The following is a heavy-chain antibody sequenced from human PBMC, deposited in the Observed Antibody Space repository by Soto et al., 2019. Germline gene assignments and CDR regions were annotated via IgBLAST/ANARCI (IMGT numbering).Heavy chain of an antibody. J-gene: IGHJ4*02. V-gene: IGHV4-31*03. D-gene: IGHD5-12*01. Sequence: SETLSLTCTVSGASISSGRSYWSWIRQHPGKGLEWIGYMFYSGSTYYHPSLKSRVNISADTSKNQFSLRLTSVTPADTAVYYCARDNGYGHFDSWGQGTLVTVSS. CDR2: MFYSGST. CDR3: ARDNGYGHFDS. CDR1: GASISSGRSY.